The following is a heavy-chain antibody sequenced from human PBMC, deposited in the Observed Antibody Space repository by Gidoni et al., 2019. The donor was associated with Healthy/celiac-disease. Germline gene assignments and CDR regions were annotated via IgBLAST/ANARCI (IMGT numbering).Heavy chain of an antibody. CDR3: AKDISWDDVWGSFPH. J-gene: IGHJ4*02. D-gene: IGHD3-16*01. CDR2: ISRNSGSI. V-gene: IGHV3-9*01. CDR1: VFTFADYA. Sequence: VQLVLSGGGLVQPVGSLRPSCAASVFTFADYALHWVRQARGKGLEWVSGISRNSGSIGYAESVKSRFTISRDNAKNTLDLQMNSLRAEDTAVYYCAKDISWDDVWGSFPHWGQGTLVTVSS.